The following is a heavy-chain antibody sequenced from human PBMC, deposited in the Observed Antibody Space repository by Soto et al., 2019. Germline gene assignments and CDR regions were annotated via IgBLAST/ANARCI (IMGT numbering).Heavy chain of an antibody. J-gene: IGHJ6*02. Sequence: GGSLRLSCAASGFTFSSYGMHWVRQAPGKGLEWVAVIWYDGSNKYYADSVKGRFTISRDNSKNTLYLQMNSLRAEDTAVYYCARDQPRGWGNGVSPCMDVWGQGTTVTVSS. D-gene: IGHD2-8*01. CDR2: IWYDGSNK. CDR1: GFTFSSYG. V-gene: IGHV3-33*01. CDR3: ARDQPRGWGNGVSPCMDV.